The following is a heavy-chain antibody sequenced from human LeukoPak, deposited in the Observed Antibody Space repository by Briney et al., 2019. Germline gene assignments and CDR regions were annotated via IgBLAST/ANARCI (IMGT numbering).Heavy chain of an antibody. J-gene: IGHJ4*02. Sequence: GGSLRLSCAASGFTFSSYVMHWVRQAPGKGLEWVAYIRYDGSDEYYADSVKGRFTISSDNPKNTLYLQMSSLRAEDTAVYHCAKGKEDYYYDSSGYYYLGHWGQGTLVTVSS. CDR1: GFTFSSYV. CDR2: IRYDGSDE. CDR3: AKGKEDYYYDSSGYYYLGH. V-gene: IGHV3-30*02. D-gene: IGHD3-22*01.